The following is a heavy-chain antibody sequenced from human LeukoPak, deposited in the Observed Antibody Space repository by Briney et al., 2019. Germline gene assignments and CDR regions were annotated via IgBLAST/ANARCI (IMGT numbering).Heavy chain of an antibody. CDR1: GFPFSSYS. Sequence: GGSLRLSCAASGFPFSSYSMQWVRQAPGKGLLWVSHINNDGSTTTYADSLRGRFTISRDNAKNTMYLQMNSLRLEDTAVYYCAPAIGLGFDYWGQGTLATVSS. CDR3: APAIGLGFDY. J-gene: IGHJ4*02. D-gene: IGHD2-21*02. V-gene: IGHV3-74*01. CDR2: INNDGSTT.